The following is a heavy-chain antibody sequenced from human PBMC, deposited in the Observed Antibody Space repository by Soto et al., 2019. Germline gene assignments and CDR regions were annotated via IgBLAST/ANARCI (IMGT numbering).Heavy chain of an antibody. CDR3: ARDSERRTVTTRGDGYYYYGMDV. CDR2: INPSGGST. V-gene: IGHV1-46*01. Sequence: ASVKVSCKASGYTFTSYYMHWVRQAPGQGLEWMGIINPSGGSTSYAQKFQGRVTMTRDTSTSTVYMELSSLRSEDTAVYYCARDSERRTVTTRGDGYYYYGMDVWGQGTTVTVSS. CDR1: GYTFTSYY. D-gene: IGHD4-4*01. J-gene: IGHJ6*02.